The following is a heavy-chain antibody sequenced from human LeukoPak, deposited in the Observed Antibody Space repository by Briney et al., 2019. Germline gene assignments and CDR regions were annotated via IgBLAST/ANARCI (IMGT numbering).Heavy chain of an antibody. V-gene: IGHV4-31*03. CDR3: ARDLWFGEYNWFDP. CDR1: GGSISSSGYF. CDR2: ISHSGST. J-gene: IGHJ5*02. D-gene: IGHD3-10*01. Sequence: PSETLSLTCTVSGGSISSSGYFWSWVRQHPGKGLEWIGYISHSGSTYYNPSLKSRVTISLDTSKDRFSLRLSSVTAADTAVYYCARDLWFGEYNWFDPWGQGTLVTVSS.